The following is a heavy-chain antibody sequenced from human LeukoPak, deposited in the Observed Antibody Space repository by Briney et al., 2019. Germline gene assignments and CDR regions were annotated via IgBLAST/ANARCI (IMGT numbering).Heavy chain of an antibody. CDR2: INYSGDA. CDR1: GGSIGSSSFY. D-gene: IGHD1-20*01. J-gene: IGHJ4*02. V-gene: IGHV4-39*07. CDR3: VRLQAVTGNFDY. Sequence: SETLSLTCTVSGGSIGSSSFYWGWIRQPPGQGLEWIETINYSGDAYYNPSLKSRVTISVDSSRNQFSLKLSSVTAADTAVYYCVRLQAVTGNFDYWGQGALVTVSS.